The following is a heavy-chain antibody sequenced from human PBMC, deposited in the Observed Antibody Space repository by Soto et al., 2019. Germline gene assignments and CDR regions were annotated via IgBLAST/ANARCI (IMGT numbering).Heavy chain of an antibody. Sequence: ASVKVSCKASGYTFTGYYMHWVRQAPGQGLEWMGWINPNSGGTNYAQKFQGWVTMTRDTSISTAYMELSRLRSDDTAVYYCARQGAFWSGYSDYWGQGTLVTVSS. CDR1: GYTFTGYY. J-gene: IGHJ4*02. V-gene: IGHV1-2*04. CDR3: ARQGAFWSGYSDY. D-gene: IGHD3-3*01. CDR2: INPNSGGT.